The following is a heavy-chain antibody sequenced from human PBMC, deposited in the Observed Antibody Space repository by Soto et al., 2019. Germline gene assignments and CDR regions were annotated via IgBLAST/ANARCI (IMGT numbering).Heavy chain of an antibody. J-gene: IGHJ5*02. D-gene: IGHD3-3*02. CDR2: IYYSGST. Sequence: PSETLSLTCTVSGGSISSSSYYWGWLRQPPGEGLEWIGSIYYSGSTYYNPSLKSRVTISVDTSKNQFSLKLSSVTAADTAVYYCASPKIAFYNWFDPWGQGTLVTVSS. V-gene: IGHV4-39*01. CDR3: ASPKIAFYNWFDP. CDR1: GGSISSSSYY.